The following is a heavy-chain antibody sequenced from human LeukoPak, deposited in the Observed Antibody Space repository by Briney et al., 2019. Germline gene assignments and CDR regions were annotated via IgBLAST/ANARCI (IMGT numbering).Heavy chain of an antibody. Sequence: SETLSLTCTVSGGPISNSVDFWARFRRPPGKGQEWVSSISYSGNTCYNATFKSRATISRDTSKNQCSLKQTTLTASDTDMHYCAKVRTGSQCDSWGRGTLVIVSS. CDR3: AKVRTGSQCDS. J-gene: IGHJ5*01. CDR1: GGPISNSVDF. V-gene: IGHV4-39*07. D-gene: IGHD3-10*01. CDR2: ISYSGNT.